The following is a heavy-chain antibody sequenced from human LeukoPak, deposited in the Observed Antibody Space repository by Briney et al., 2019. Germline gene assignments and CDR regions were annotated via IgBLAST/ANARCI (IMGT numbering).Heavy chain of an antibody. CDR2: IRYDGSNK. CDR3: AKDLWGDTAMVLNS. Sequence: GGSLRLSCAASGFTFSSYGMRWVRQAPGKGLEWVAFIRYDGSNKYYADSVKGRFTISRDNSKNTLYLQMNSLRAEDTAVYYCAKDLWGDTAMVLNSWGQGTLVTVSS. CDR1: GFTFSSYG. D-gene: IGHD5-18*01. J-gene: IGHJ4*02. V-gene: IGHV3-30*02.